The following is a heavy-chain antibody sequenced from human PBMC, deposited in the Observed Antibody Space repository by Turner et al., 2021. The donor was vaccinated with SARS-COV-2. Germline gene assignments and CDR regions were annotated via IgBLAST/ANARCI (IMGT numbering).Heavy chain of an antibody. CDR3: ARVSGAAVWGNYAFDI. CDR1: GFTFSSYW. CDR2: IKQDGSGK. J-gene: IGHJ3*02. V-gene: IGHV3-7*01. D-gene: IGHD3-16*01. Sequence: EVQLVESGGGLVQPGGSLRLSCAASGFTFSSYWMSWVRQAPGKGPEWVANIKQDGSGKYYVDSVKGRFTISRDNAKNSLYLQMSSLRAEDTAVYYCARVSGAAVWGNYAFDIWGQGTMVTVSS.